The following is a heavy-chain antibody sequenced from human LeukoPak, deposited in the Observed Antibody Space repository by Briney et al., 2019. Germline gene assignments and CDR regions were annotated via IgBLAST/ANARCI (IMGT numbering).Heavy chain of an antibody. D-gene: IGHD3-22*01. V-gene: IGHV3-21*01. CDR1: GFTFSSYS. Sequence: GGSLRLSCAASGFTFSSYSMNWVRQAPGKGLEWVSSISSSSSYIYYADSVKGRFTISRDNSKNTLYLQMNSLRAEDTAVYYCAKDYDYGSSGLNWFDPWGQGTLVTVSS. CDR3: AKDYDYGSSGLNWFDP. CDR2: ISSSSSYI. J-gene: IGHJ5*02.